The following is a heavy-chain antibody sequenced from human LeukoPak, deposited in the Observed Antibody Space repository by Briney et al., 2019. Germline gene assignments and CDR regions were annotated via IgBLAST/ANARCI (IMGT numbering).Heavy chain of an antibody. D-gene: IGHD2/OR15-2a*01. CDR2: INAGSHST. V-gene: IGHV3-48*01. CDR3: ARNTRFLPSYIPEVMDV. Sequence: GGSLRLSCAVSGFTFDSFSMNWVRQAPGKGLEWISYINAGSHSTYYADSVKGRFTVSRDNAKNSLYLRMNSLRVEDTAIYYCARNTRFLPSYIPEVMDVWGLGTRSLSP. CDR1: GFTFDSFS. J-gene: IGHJ6*02.